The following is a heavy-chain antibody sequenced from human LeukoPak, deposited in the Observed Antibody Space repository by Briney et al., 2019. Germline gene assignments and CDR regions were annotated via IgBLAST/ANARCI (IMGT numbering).Heavy chain of an antibody. V-gene: IGHV4-59*12. D-gene: IGHD3-3*01. J-gene: IGHJ5*02. CDR3: ARRSSRDDFWSGYSKYNWFDP. Sequence: SETLSLTCTVSGGSISSYYWSWIRQPPGKGLGWVGYIYYSGSTNYNPSLKSRVTISVDTSKNQFSLKLSSVTAADTAVYYCARRSSRDDFWSGYSKYNWFDPWGQGTLVTVSS. CDR2: IYYSGST. CDR1: GGSISSYY.